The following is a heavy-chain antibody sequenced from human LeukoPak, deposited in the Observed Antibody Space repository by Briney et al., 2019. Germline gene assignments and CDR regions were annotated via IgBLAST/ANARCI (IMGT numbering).Heavy chain of an antibody. CDR2: VIPIFGTA. CDR1: GGTFSSYA. CDR3: ARVRGAARPYYFDY. D-gene: IGHD6-6*01. Sequence: SVKVSCKASGGTFSSYAISWVRQAPGQGLEWMGGVIPIFGTANYAQKFQGRVTITADESTSTAYMELSSLRSEDTAVYYCARVRGAARPYYFDYWGQGTLVTVSS. V-gene: IGHV1-69*13. J-gene: IGHJ4*02.